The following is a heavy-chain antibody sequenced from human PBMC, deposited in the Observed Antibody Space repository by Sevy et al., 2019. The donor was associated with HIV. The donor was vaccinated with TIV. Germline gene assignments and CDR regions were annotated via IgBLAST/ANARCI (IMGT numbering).Heavy chain of an antibody. CDR1: GFAFSTHA. Sequence: GGSLRLSCAASGFAFSTHAMHWVRQAPGKGLEWVAVISYGGTETFYASSVEGRFTISRDNSKNMLFLQINSLGPEDTAVYYCARDGGYSVKWYPLYWGHGTLVTVSS. CDR3: ARDGGYSVKWYPLY. J-gene: IGHJ4*01. CDR2: ISYGGTET. D-gene: IGHD1-26*01. V-gene: IGHV3-30-3*01.